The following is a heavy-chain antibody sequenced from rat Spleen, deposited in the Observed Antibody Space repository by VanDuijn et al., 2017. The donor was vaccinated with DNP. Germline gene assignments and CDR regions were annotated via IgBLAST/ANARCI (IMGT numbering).Heavy chain of an antibody. D-gene: IGHD1-3*01. CDR3: ARGAVATYYWYFDF. V-gene: IGHV5-7*01. Sequence: EVQLVESGGGLVQPGRSLKLSCAASGLTFSDYSMAWVRQAPKKGLEWVATIIYDGSGAYYGDSVTGRFTISRDNAKNTQYLQMVSLRSEDTATYYCARGAVATYYWYFDFWGPGTMVTVSS. CDR2: IIYDGSGA. J-gene: IGHJ1*01. CDR1: GLTFSDYS.